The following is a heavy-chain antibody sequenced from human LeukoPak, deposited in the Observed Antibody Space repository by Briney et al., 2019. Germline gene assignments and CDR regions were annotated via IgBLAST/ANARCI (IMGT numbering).Heavy chain of an antibody. CDR2: IIPIFGTA. CDR1: GGTFSSYA. Sequence: SVKVSYKASGGTFSSYAISWVRQAPGQGLEWMGGIIPIFGTANYAQKFQGRVTITADESTSTAYMELSSLRSEDTAVYYCARDKVAYYYDSSGYRFDYWGQGTLVTVSS. D-gene: IGHD3-22*01. CDR3: ARDKVAYYYDSSGYRFDY. J-gene: IGHJ4*02. V-gene: IGHV1-69*13.